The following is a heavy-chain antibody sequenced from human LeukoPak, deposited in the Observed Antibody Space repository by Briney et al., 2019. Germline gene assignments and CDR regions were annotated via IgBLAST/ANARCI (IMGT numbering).Heavy chain of an antibody. CDR2: IYYSGST. CDR1: GGSLSSYY. J-gene: IGHJ3*02. CDR3: ARLSYYYDSSESDI. Sequence: PSETLPLTCTVSGGSLSSYYCSWIRQPPGKGLEWIGYIYYSGSTKYNPSLNNRVTISVDTSKNQVSLNLTSVTAADTAVYYCARLSYYYDSSESDIWGRGTTVTVSS. D-gene: IGHD3-22*01. V-gene: IGHV4-59*08.